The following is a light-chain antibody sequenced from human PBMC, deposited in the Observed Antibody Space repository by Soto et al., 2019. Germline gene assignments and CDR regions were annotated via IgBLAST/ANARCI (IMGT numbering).Light chain of an antibody. Sequence: EIVLTQYPATLSLSPGERATLSCRASQSVSSYLAWYQQKPGQAPRRLIYDASNRATGIPARFSGSGSGTDFTLTISSLEPEDFAVYYCQHRSNWPSFGQGTKLEIK. CDR2: DAS. V-gene: IGKV3-11*01. J-gene: IGKJ2*03. CDR1: QSVSSY. CDR3: QHRSNWPS.